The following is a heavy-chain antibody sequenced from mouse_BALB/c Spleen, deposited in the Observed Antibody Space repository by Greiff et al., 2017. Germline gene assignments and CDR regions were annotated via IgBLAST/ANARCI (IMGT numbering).Heavy chain of an antibody. D-gene: IGHD2-3*01. V-gene: IGHV5-6-4*01. J-gene: IGHJ2*01. CDR3: TRETPDGYYGY. Sequence: EVQLVESGGGLVKPGGSLKLSCAASGFTFSSYTMSWVRQTPEKRLEWVATISSGGSYTYYPDSVKGRFTISRDNAKNTLYLQMSSLKSEDTAMYYCTRETPDGYYGYWGQGTTLTVSS. CDR1: GFTFSSYT. CDR2: ISSGGSYT.